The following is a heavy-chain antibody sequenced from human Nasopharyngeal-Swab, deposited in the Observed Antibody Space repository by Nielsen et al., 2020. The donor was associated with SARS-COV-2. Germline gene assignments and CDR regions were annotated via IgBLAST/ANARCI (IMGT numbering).Heavy chain of an antibody. CDR2: LSGSGGST. J-gene: IGHJ4*02. CDR3: AKDLGVESPLWFDY. Sequence: GESLKISCTASGFTFSSYAMSWVRQAPGEGLEWVPELSGSGGSTYYAESVKGRSTISRDNSKNTLYLQMSSLRAEDTAIYYCAKDLGVESPLWFDYWGQGTLLTVSS. CDR1: GFTFSSYA. D-gene: IGHD4-23*01. V-gene: IGHV3-23*01.